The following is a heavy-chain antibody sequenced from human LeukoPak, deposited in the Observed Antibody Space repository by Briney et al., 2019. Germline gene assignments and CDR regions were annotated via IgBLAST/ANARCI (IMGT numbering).Heavy chain of an antibody. Sequence: PGRSLRLSCAASGFTFSSYEMNWVRQAPGKGLEWVSYISSSGSSIYYADSMKGRFTISRDNAKNSLYLQMNSLRAEDTAVYYCARDKAVGATLFDYWGQGTLVTVSS. V-gene: IGHV3-48*03. CDR3: ARDKAVGATLFDY. CDR2: ISSSGSSI. J-gene: IGHJ4*02. CDR1: GFTFSSYE. D-gene: IGHD1-26*01.